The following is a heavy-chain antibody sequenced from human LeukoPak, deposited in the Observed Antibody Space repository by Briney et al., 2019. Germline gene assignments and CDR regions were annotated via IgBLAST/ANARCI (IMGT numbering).Heavy chain of an antibody. CDR2: IKQGGREK. CDR3: ARDRSAGAGRVYARRAHYFDY. Sequence: GGSLRLSWTASGFTFSSYWMSWVRQAPGKGLEWVGNIKQGGREKYYVDSVKGRFTISGHNAKTSLYMQTNSLRAEDTAVYYCARDRSAGAGRVYARRAHYFDYWGQGHLVPVSS. V-gene: IGHV3-7*01. J-gene: IGHJ4*02. CDR1: GFTFSSYW. D-gene: IGHD2-8*01.